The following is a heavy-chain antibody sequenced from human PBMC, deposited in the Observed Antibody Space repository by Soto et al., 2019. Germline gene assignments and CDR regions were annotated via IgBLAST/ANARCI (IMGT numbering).Heavy chain of an antibody. CDR2: INNDGSST. CDR3: ARGGFRFYTTSSERVY. Sequence: GGSLRLSCAASGFTFTTYWMHWVRQSPGKGLVWVSRINNDGSSTNYADSVKGRFTISRDNAKNMLYLQMNSLRAEDTAVYYCARGGFRFYTTSSERVYWGHGTLVTVSS. CDR1: GFTFTTYW. V-gene: IGHV3-74*01. J-gene: IGHJ4*01. D-gene: IGHD6-6*01.